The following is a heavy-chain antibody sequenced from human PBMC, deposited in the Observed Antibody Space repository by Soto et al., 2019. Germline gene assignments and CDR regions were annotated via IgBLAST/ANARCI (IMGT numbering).Heavy chain of an antibody. Sequence: GGSLRLSCAASGFTFSSYAMHWVRQAPGKGLEWVAVISYDGSNKYYADSVKGRFTISRDNSKNTLYPQMNSLRAEDTAVYYCARGVDTAMVFQYYYYGMDVWGQGTTVTVSS. CDR1: GFTFSSYA. D-gene: IGHD5-18*01. CDR2: ISYDGSNK. CDR3: ARGVDTAMVFQYYYYGMDV. J-gene: IGHJ6*02. V-gene: IGHV3-30-3*01.